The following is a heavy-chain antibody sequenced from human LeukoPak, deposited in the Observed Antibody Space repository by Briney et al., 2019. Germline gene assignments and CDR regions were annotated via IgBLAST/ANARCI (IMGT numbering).Heavy chain of an antibody. CDR1: GGSISSYY. V-gene: IGHV4-59*08. J-gene: IGHJ4*02. CDR3: ARHRGSLRFPSY. Sequence: SERLSLTCTVSGGSISSYYGSWIRQPPGKGLEWIGYIYYSVSTNYNPSLKSRVTISVDTSKNQSSLKLSSVTAADTAVYYCARHRGSLRFPSYWGQGTRDRVSS. CDR2: IYYSVST. D-gene: IGHD6-25*01.